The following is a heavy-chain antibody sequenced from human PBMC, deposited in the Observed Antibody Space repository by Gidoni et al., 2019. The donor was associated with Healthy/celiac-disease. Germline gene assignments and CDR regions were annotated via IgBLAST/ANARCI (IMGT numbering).Heavy chain of an antibody. CDR3: ARLPHFYDSSGYYYRYYYGMDV. CDR1: GFTFSSYE. Sequence: EVQLVESGGGLVQPGGSLRLSCAASGFTFSSYEMNWVRQAPGKGLEWVSYISSSGSTIYYADSVKGRFTISRDNAKNSLYLQMNSLRAEDTAVYYCARLPHFYDSSGYYYRYYYGMDVWGQGTTVTVSS. D-gene: IGHD3-22*01. J-gene: IGHJ6*02. CDR2: ISSSGSTI. V-gene: IGHV3-48*03.